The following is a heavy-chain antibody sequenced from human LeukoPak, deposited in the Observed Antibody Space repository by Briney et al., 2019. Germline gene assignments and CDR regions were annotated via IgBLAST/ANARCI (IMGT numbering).Heavy chain of an antibody. CDR2: ILRNSGSI. Sequence: PGGSLRLSCAASGFTFEDYAMHWVRQAPGKGLEWVSGILRNSGSIGYADSVKGRFTISRDDAKNSLYLQMNSLRAEDTALYYCVKDGGRDTAAAYYWGQGTLVSVSS. CDR1: GFTFEDYA. D-gene: IGHD6-13*01. CDR3: VKDGGRDTAAAYY. V-gene: IGHV3-9*01. J-gene: IGHJ4*02.